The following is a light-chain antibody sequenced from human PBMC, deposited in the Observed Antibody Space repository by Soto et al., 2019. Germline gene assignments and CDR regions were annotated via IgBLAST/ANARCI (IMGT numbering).Light chain of an antibody. CDR1: QSISSW. Sequence: DIQMTQSPSTLSASVGDRVTITCRASQSISSWLAWYQQKPGKAPKLLIYDASGLESGVPSSFSGSGSGTESTLTINSLQPNDFATYYCQQYNSYSHLFTFGPGTKVDIK. CDR2: DAS. V-gene: IGKV1-5*01. J-gene: IGKJ3*01. CDR3: QQYNSYSHLFT.